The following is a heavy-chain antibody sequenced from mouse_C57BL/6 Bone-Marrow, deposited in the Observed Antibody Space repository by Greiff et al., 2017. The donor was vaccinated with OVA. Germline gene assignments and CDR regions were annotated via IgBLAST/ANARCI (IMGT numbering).Heavy chain of an antibody. V-gene: IGHV2-2*01. CDR1: GFSLTSYG. CDR3: ARKGYGNYEGAWFAY. J-gene: IGHJ3*01. D-gene: IGHD2-1*01. CDR2: IWSGGST. Sequence: QVQLKESGPGLVQPSQSLSITCTVSGFSLTSYGVHWVRQSPGKGLEWLGVIWSGGSTDSNAAFISRLSISKDNSKSQVFFKMNSLQADDAAIYYCARKGYGNYEGAWFAYWGQGTLVTVSA.